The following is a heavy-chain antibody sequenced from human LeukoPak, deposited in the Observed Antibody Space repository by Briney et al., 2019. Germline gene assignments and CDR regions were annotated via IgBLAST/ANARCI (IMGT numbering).Heavy chain of an antibody. CDR3: ARDRLGIPYFDY. CDR1: GFTFSSYG. V-gene: IGHV3-30*03. D-gene: IGHD7-27*01. J-gene: IGHJ4*02. CDR2: ISYNGDNA. Sequence: GGSLRLSCIASGFTFSSYGMHWVRQAPGQGLEWVAFISYNGDNAYYTDSVKGRFTISRDNAKNSLYLQMNSLRAEDTAVYYCARDRLGIPYFDYWGQGTLVTVSS.